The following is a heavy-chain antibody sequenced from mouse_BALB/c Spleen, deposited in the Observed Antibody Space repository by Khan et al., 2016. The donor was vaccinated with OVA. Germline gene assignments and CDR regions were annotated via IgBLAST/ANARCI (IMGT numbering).Heavy chain of an antibody. CDR2: IFPNSGGT. Sequence: VQLQQSGPDLVKPGDSVRISCKASGYTFTDYNMDWVKQSPGKSLEWIGYIFPNSGGTGYKQQFNTKATLTIENSLSTAYMEHSSLKSEDSAVYYCVRSGYGSFGFWGQGTLVTVSA. V-gene: IGHV1S29*02. J-gene: IGHJ3*01. CDR1: GYTFTDYN. CDR3: VRSGYGSFGF. D-gene: IGHD3-1*01.